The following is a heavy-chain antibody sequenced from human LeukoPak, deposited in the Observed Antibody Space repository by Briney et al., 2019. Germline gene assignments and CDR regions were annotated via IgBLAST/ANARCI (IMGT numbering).Heavy chain of an antibody. V-gene: IGHV1-8*01. CDR2: MNPNSGNT. CDR1: GYTFTSYD. CDR3: ARVYGYSSSWPFDY. D-gene: IGHD6-13*01. J-gene: IGHJ4*02. Sequence: ASVKVSCKAPGYTFTSYDINWVRQATGQGLEWMGWMNPNSGNTGYAQKFQGRVTMTRNTSISTAYMELSSLRSEDTAVYYCARVYGYSSSWPFDYWGQGTLVTVSS.